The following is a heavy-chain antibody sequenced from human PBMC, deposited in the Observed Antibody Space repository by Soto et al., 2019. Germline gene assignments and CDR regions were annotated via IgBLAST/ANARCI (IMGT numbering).Heavy chain of an antibody. D-gene: IGHD5-12*01. CDR3: ARDRGYSGYDSPRYYYGMDV. V-gene: IGHV3-33*01. J-gene: IGHJ6*02. Sequence: QVQLVESGGGVVQPGRSLRLSCAASGFTFSSYGMHWVRQAPGKGLEWVAVIWFDGTNKYYADYVKGRFTISRDNSKNTLYLQMNSVRAEDTAVYYCARDRGYSGYDSPRYYYGMDVWGQGTTVTVSS. CDR2: IWFDGTNK. CDR1: GFTFSSYG.